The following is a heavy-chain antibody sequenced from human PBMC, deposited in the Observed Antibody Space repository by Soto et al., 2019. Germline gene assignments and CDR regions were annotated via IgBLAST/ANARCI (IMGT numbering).Heavy chain of an antibody. CDR3: ARDSSALLGHSDAFDI. J-gene: IGHJ3*02. Sequence: QVQLVQSGVEVKKPGASVKVSCKASGYSFMNYGINWVRQAPGQGLEWMGWISGYNGNTNYARNVHGRVTMTTDTSTSTAYLEVRSLRSDDTAVYYCARDSSALLGHSDAFDIWGQGTMVSVSS. CDR1: GYSFMNYG. D-gene: IGHD1-26*01. CDR2: ISGYNGNT. V-gene: IGHV1-18*01.